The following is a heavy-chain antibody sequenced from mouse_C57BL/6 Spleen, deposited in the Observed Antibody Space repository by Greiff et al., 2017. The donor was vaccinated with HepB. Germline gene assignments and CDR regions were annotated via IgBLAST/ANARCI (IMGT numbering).Heavy chain of an antibody. J-gene: IGHJ3*01. V-gene: IGHV1-69*01. CDR1: GYTFTSYW. D-gene: IGHD3-3*01. Sequence: VQLQQSGAELVMPGASVKLSCKASGYTFTSYWMHWVKQRPGQGLEWIGEIDPSDSYTNYNQKFKGKSTLTVDKSSSTAYMQLSSLTSEDSAVYCCARSWLGGFAYWGQRTLVTVSA. CDR3: ARSWLGGFAY. CDR2: IDPSDSYT.